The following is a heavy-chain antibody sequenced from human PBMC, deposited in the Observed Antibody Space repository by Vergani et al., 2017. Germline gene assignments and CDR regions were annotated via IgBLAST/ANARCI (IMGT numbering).Heavy chain of an antibody. CDR3: AKVGRSEVAGTYGAFDL. CDR1: GFTFIMHA. J-gene: IGHJ3*01. V-gene: IGHV3-23*01. D-gene: IGHD6-19*01. Sequence: EVQLLESGGDLVQPGGSLRLSCAASGFTFIMHAMSWVRQAPGKGLEWVSTLSASDRRTHYADSVKGRFTISRDNSTNTLFLHINSLRPEDTAVYYCAKVGRSEVAGTYGAFDLWGRGTIVTVS. CDR2: LSASDRRT.